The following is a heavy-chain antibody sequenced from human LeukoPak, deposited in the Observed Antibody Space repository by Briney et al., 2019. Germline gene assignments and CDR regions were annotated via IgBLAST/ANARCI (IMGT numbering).Heavy chain of an antibody. CDR1: GGSISSYY. CDR2: IYYSGST. V-gene: IGHV4-59*12. Sequence: SETLSLTCTVSGGSISSYYWSWIRQPPGKGLEWIGYIYYSGSTNYNPSLKSRVTISVDTSKNQFSLQLNSVTPEDTAVYYCARATPHYYGSGKRHGMDVWGQGTTVTVSS. CDR3: ARATPHYYGSGKRHGMDV. J-gene: IGHJ6*02. D-gene: IGHD3-10*01.